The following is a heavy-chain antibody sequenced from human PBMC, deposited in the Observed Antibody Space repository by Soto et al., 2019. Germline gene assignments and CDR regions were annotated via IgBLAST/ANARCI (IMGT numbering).Heavy chain of an antibody. V-gene: IGHV5-10-1*01. CDR3: AGNVMGATGSDY. J-gene: IGHJ4*02. D-gene: IGHD1-26*01. CDR2: IDPSGSYT. CDR1: GYSFTSYW. Sequence: GESLKISCKGSGYSFTSYWISWVRQMPGKGLEWMGRIDPSGSYTNYSPSFQGHVTISADKSISTAYLQWSSLKASDTAMYYCAGNVMGATGSDYWGQGTLVTVSS.